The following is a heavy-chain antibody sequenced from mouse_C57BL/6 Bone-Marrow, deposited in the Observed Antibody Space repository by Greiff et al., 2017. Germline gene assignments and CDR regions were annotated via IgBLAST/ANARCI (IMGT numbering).Heavy chain of an antibody. J-gene: IGHJ3*01. V-gene: IGHV8-12*01. CDR2: IYWDDDK. CDR3: ARREGYGYDGGPWFAY. D-gene: IGHD2-2*01. CDR1: GFSLSTSGMG. Sequence: QVTLKESGPGILQSSQTLSLTCSFSGFSLSTSGMGVSWIRQPSGKGLEWLAHIYWDDDKRYNPSLKSRLTISKDTSRNQVFLKITSVDTADTATYYCARREGYGYDGGPWFAYWGQGTLVTVSA.